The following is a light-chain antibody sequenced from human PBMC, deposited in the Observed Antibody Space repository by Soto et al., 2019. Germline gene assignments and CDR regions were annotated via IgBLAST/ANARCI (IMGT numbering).Light chain of an antibody. J-gene: IGLJ2*01. V-gene: IGLV2-8*01. CDR3: SSSAGSGNLMV. Sequence: QSALTQPPSASGSPGQSVTISCTGTSSDVGYYNYVSWYQQHPGKAPKLMIYEVSKRPSGVPDRFSGSKSGNTASLTVSGLQADDEADYYCSSSAGSGNLMVFGAGTKLTVL. CDR1: SSDVGYYNY. CDR2: EVS.